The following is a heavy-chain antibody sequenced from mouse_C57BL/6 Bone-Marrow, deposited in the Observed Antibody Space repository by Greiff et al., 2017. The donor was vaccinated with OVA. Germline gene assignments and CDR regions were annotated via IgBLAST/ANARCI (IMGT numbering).Heavy chain of an antibody. CDR1: GYTFTSYD. J-gene: IGHJ4*01. CDR3: AGIYYDYHYYAMDY. V-gene: IGHV1-85*01. CDR2: IYPRDGST. D-gene: IGHD2-4*01. Sequence: QVHVKQSGPELVKPGASVKLSCKASGYTFTSYDINWVKQRPGQGLEWIGWIYPRDGSTKYNEKFKGKATLTVDTSSSTAYMELHSLTSEDSAVYFCAGIYYDYHYYAMDYWGQGTSVTVSS.